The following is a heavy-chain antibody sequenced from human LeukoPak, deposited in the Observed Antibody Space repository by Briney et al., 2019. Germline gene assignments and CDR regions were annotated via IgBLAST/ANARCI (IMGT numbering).Heavy chain of an antibody. CDR2: IRFDGSYK. CDR1: GFTFSSYG. V-gene: IGHV3-30*02. CDR3: ARESGITMLRGAHTP. D-gene: IGHD3-10*01. J-gene: IGHJ5*02. Sequence: PGGSLRLSCAASGFTFSSYGMHWVRQAPGKGLEWVAFIRFDGSYKYYADSVKGRFTISRDNSKNTLFLQMNSLRAEDTAVYYCARESGITMLRGAHTPWGQGILVTVSS.